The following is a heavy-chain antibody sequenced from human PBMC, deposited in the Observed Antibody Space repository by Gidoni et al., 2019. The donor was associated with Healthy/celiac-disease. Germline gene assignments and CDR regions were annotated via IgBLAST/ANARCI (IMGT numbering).Heavy chain of an antibody. CDR2: ISGSGGST. Sequence: EVQLLESGGGLVQPGGSLRLSCAASGFTFSSYAMSWVRQAPGKGLEWVSAISGSGGSTYYADSVKGRFTISRDNSKNTLYLQMNSLRAEDTAVYYCAKGELEYSNYDGYYYYYYMDVWGKGTTVTVSS. CDR3: AKGELEYSNYDGYYYYYYMDV. D-gene: IGHD4-4*01. CDR1: GFTFSSYA. J-gene: IGHJ6*03. V-gene: IGHV3-23*01.